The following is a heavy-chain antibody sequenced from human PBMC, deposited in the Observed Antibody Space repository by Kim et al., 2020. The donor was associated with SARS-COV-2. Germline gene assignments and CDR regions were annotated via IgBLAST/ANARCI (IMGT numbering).Heavy chain of an antibody. Sequence: TRYSPSFQGQVTISADKSISTAYLQGSSLKASDTAMYYCAKMYYDILAPDYWGQGTLVTVSS. J-gene: IGHJ4*02. D-gene: IGHD3-9*01. V-gene: IGHV5-51*01. CDR3: AKMYYDILAPDY. CDR2: T.